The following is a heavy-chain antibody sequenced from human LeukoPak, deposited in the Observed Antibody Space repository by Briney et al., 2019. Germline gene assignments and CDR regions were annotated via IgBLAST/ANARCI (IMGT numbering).Heavy chain of an antibody. CDR1: GYTFTSYY. V-gene: IGHV1-46*01. CDR3: ARGVHNYGNFDF. Sequence: ASVKVACKASGYTFTSYYMHWVPQAPEQGLEWMGVINPSGGSTNYAQKFQGRVTMTRDTSTSTVYMGLRSLRSEDTAVYSCARGVHNYGNFDFWGQGTLVTVSS. D-gene: IGHD5-18*01. J-gene: IGHJ4*02. CDR2: INPSGGST.